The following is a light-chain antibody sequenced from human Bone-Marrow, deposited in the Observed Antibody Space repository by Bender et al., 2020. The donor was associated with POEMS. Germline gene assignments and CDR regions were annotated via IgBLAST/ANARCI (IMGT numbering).Light chain of an antibody. V-gene: IGLV2-14*03. CDR1: NRDIGAYDY. CDR3: SSYTSDTITAF. Sequence: QSALTQPASVSASPGQSITISCTGTNRDIGAYDYVSWYQQHPGKAPKLIIYDVTNRPSGVSARFSGSKSGNTASLIISGLQAEDEGDYYCSSYTSDTITAFFGGGTKLIVL. CDR2: DVT. J-gene: IGLJ2*01.